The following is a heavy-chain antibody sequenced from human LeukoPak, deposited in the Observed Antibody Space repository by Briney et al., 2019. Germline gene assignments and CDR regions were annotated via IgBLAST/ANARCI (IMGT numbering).Heavy chain of an antibody. J-gene: IGHJ4*02. D-gene: IGHD3-22*01. V-gene: IGHV4-59*01. CDR3: ARDPSLYYYDSSGYFDY. CDR1: GGSISSYY. Sequence: MPSETLSLTCTVSGGSISSYYWSWIRQPPGKGLEWIGHIYYSGSTNYNPSLKSRVTISVDTSKNQFSLKLSSVTAADTAVYYCARDPSLYYYDSSGYFDYWGQGTLVTVSS. CDR2: IYYSGST.